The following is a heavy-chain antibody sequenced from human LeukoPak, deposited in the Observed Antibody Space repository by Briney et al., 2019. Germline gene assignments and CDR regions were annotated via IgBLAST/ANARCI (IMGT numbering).Heavy chain of an antibody. CDR1: GGSFSGYY. CDR3: ARVDYYDSSGYFAGLFDP. J-gene: IGHJ5*02. V-gene: IGHV4-34*01. Sequence: SETLSLTCAVYGGSFSGYYWGWIRQPPGKGLEWIGSIYYSGSTYYNPSLKSRVTISVDTSKNQFSLKLSSVTAADTAVYYCARVDYYDSSGYFAGLFDPWGQGTLVTVSS. D-gene: IGHD3-22*01. CDR2: IYYSGST.